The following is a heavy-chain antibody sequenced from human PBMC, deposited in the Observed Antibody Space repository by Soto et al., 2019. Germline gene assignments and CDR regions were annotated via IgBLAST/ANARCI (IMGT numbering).Heavy chain of an antibody. CDR3: ARGGSYYAH. J-gene: IGHJ4*02. V-gene: IGHV4-59*01. CDR1: GRSISPFY. D-gene: IGHD1-26*01. Sequence: SETLSLTCSVSGRSISPFYWSWIRQPPGKGLEWIGSVYYSGTNNYNPSLKSRVTISVDTSRNHRSLKLTSVTAADTAVYYCARGGSYYAHWGQGTLVTVSS. CDR2: VYYSGTN.